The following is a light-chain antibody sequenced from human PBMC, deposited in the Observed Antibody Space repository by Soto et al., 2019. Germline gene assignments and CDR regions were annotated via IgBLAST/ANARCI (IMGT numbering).Light chain of an antibody. J-gene: IGKJ5*01. CDR3: QQSYSLIT. CDR2: KAS. Sequence: DIQMTQSPSTLSASIGDRVTITCRASQTISDWLAWHQQKPGKAPKLLIYKASSLESGVPSRFSGSGSGTEFTLTISSLQPEDFATYYCQQSYSLITFGQGTRLEIK. CDR1: QTISDW. V-gene: IGKV1-5*03.